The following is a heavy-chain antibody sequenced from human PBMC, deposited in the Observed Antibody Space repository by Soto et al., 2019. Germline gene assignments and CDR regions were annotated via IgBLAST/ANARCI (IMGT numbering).Heavy chain of an antibody. Sequence: EVQLVESGGGLVQPGGSLRLSCAASGLTFSSYWMHWVRQAPGKGLVWVSRINSDGSSTNYADSVKGRFTISRDNAKNTLYLQMNSLRADDTAVYYCALSYTVTTDYLGPGTLVTGSS. CDR2: INSDGSST. V-gene: IGHV3-74*01. J-gene: IGHJ4*02. D-gene: IGHD4-17*01. CDR1: GLTFSSYW. CDR3: ALSYTVTTDY.